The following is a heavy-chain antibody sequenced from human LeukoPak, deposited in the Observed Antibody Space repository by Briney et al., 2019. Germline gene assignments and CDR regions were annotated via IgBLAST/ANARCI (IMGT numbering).Heavy chain of an antibody. CDR3: ARDPVSSAAAPSFDY. D-gene: IGHD6-13*01. CDR2: INPSGGST. Sequence: GASVKVSCKASGYTFTSYYMHWVRQAPGQGLEWMGIINPSGGSTSYAQKFQGRVTMTRDMSTSTVYMELSSLRSEDTAVYYCARDPVSSAAAPSFDYWGQGTLVTVSS. V-gene: IGHV1-46*01. CDR1: GYTFTSYY. J-gene: IGHJ4*02.